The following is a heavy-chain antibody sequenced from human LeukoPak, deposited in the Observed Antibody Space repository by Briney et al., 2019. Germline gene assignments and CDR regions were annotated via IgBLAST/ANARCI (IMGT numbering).Heavy chain of an antibody. CDR1: GFTFSSYS. D-gene: IGHD2-21*01. J-gene: IGHJ3*02. Sequence: PGGSLRLSCAASGFTFSSYSMNWVRQAPGKGLEWVSSISSSSSYIYYADSVKGRFTISRDNAKNSLYLQMNSLRAEDTAVYYCASHIVVVIAIKDDAFDIWGQGTMVTVSS. V-gene: IGHV3-21*01. CDR3: ASHIVVVIAIKDDAFDI. CDR2: ISSSSSYI.